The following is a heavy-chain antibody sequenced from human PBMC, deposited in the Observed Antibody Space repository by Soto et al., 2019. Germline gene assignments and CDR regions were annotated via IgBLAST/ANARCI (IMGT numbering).Heavy chain of an antibody. V-gene: IGHV4-31*03. CDR1: GGSISSGGYY. Sequence: QVQLQESGPGLVKPSQTLSLTCTVSGGSISSGGYYWSWIRQHPGKGLEWIGYIYYSGSTYYNPSLKSRVTISVDSSKNQFSLKLSSVTSADTAAYYCARAGRYCGGDCYSVCDYWGQGTLVTVSS. D-gene: IGHD2-21*01. CDR2: IYYSGST. CDR3: ARAGRYCGGDCYSVCDY. J-gene: IGHJ4*02.